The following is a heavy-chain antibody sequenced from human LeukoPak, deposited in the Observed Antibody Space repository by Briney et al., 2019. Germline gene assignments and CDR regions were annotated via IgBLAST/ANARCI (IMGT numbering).Heavy chain of an antibody. D-gene: IGHD3-9*01. Sequence: GGSLRLSCAASGFTFSTYWMSWVRQAPGKGLEWVSYINHNGEMIFYPDFVKGRFTISRDNAKNSLYLQMNSLRDEDTAVYYCARDNDWAFHYWGQGTLVTVSS. CDR2: INHNGEMI. CDR3: ARDNDWAFHY. V-gene: IGHV3-48*02. CDR1: GFTFSTYW. J-gene: IGHJ4*02.